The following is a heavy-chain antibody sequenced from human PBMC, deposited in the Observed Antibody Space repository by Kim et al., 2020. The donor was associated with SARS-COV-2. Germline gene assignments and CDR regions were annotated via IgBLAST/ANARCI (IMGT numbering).Heavy chain of an antibody. CDR3: AKDINPYYYDRSGYSYHDY. CDR1: GFTFDDYA. D-gene: IGHD3-22*01. Sequence: GGSLRLSCAASGFTFDDYAMHWVRQAPGKGLEWVSGISWNSGSIGYADSVKGRFTISRDNAKNSLYLQMNSLRAEDTALYYCAKDINPYYYDRSGYSYHDYCGQGTLVTVSS. J-gene: IGHJ4*02. CDR2: ISWNSGSI. V-gene: IGHV3-9*01.